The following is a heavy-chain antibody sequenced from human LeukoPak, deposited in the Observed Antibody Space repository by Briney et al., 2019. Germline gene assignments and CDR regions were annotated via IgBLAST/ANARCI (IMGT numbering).Heavy chain of an antibody. D-gene: IGHD1-26*01. CDR3: ARELVGATRAYYFDY. V-gene: IGHV3-48*04. CDR2: INDNGSTR. J-gene: IGHJ4*02. Sequence: GGSLRLSCGASGFTFSNYAMSWVRQAPGKGLEWVSGINDNGSTRFYAASVKGRFTISRDNAKNSLYLQMNSLRAEDTAVYYCARELVGATRAYYFDYWGQGTLVTVSS. CDR1: GFTFSNYA.